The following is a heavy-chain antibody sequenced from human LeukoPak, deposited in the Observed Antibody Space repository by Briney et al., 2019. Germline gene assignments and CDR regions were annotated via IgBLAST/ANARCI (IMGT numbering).Heavy chain of an antibody. CDR1: GFTFSSYS. V-gene: IGHV3-48*04. J-gene: IGHJ4*02. CDR2: ISSSSSTI. CDR3: ARVIYSSGTYGAFDY. D-gene: IGHD3-10*01. Sequence: GGSLRLSCAASGFTFSSYSMNWVRQAPGKGLEWVSYISSSSSTIYYADSVKGRFTISRDNAKNSLYLQMNSLRAEDTAVYYCARVIYSSGTYGAFDYWGQGTLVTVSS.